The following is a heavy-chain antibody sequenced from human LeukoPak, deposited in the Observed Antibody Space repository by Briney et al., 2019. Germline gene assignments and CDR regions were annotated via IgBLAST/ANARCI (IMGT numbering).Heavy chain of an antibody. CDR2: IYTSGST. V-gene: IGHV4-61*02. D-gene: IGHD6-19*01. CDR3: ARDLIAVAGTFWFDP. Sequence: SETLSLTCTVSGGSISSGSYYWSWIRQPAGKGLEWIGRIYTSGSTNYNPSLKSRVTISVGTSKNQFSLKLSSVTAADTAVYYCARDLIAVAGTFWFDPWGQGTLVTVSS. J-gene: IGHJ5*02. CDR1: GGSISSGSYY.